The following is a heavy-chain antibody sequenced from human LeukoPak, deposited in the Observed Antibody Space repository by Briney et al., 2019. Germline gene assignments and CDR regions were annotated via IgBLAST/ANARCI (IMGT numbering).Heavy chain of an antibody. D-gene: IGHD4-23*01. CDR1: GFTFSRFT. J-gene: IGHJ4*02. V-gene: IGHV3-21*01. Sequence: GGSLRLSCVASGFTFSRFTLNWVRQAPGKGLEWVSSISSDGTHIYYADSVKGRFTISRDNTKNSLFLQMNSLRAEDTAAYYCARSPHYGGNGLFDYWGQGTLVTVSS. CDR2: ISSDGTHI. CDR3: ARSPHYGGNGLFDY.